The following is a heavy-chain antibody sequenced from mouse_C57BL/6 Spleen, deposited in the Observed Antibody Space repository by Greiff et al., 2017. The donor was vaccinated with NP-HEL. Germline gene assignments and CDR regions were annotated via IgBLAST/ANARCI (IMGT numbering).Heavy chain of an antibody. Sequence: QVQLQQSGAELVKPGASVKMSCKASGYTFTSYWITWVKQRPGQGLEWIGDIYPGSGSTNYNEKFKSKATLTVDTSSSTAYMQLSSLTSEDSAVYYCARGGAAQAPFDYWGQGTTLTVSS. V-gene: IGHV1-55*01. D-gene: IGHD3-2*02. J-gene: IGHJ2*01. CDR2: IYPGSGST. CDR3: ARGGAAQAPFDY. CDR1: GYTFTSYW.